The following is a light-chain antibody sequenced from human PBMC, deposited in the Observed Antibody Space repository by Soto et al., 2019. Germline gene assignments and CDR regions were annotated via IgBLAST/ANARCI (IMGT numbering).Light chain of an antibody. Sequence: EIVLTQSPATLSLSPGERATLSCRASQSVSSYLAWYQQKPGQAPRLLIYDASNRATGIPDSFSGSGSGTDFTLTISSLEPEDVAVYYCQQRSNWPPTFGGGTKVEIK. J-gene: IGKJ4*01. CDR1: QSVSSY. CDR3: QQRSNWPPT. V-gene: IGKV3-11*01. CDR2: DAS.